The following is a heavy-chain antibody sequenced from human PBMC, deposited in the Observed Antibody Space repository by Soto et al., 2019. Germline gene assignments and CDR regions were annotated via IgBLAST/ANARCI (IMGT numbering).Heavy chain of an antibody. V-gene: IGHV3-23*01. CDR2: ISGSDGST. CDR1: GFTFSSYA. CDR3: AKAGVAGPFWSGYFDY. Sequence: PGGSLRLSCAASGFTFSSYAMTWVRQAPGKGLEWVSAISGSDGSTYYADSVKGRFTISRDNSRNTLYLQMNTLRAEDTAVYYCAKAGVAGPFWSGYFDYWGQGTLVTVSS. D-gene: IGHD3-3*01. J-gene: IGHJ4*02.